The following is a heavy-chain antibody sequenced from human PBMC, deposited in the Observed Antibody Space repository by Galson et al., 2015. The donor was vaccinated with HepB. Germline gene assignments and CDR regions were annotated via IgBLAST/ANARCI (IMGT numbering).Heavy chain of an antibody. CDR2: ISPILGIP. J-gene: IGHJ5*01. CDR1: GDSFSIYA. D-gene: IGHD3-3*01. Sequence: SVKVSCKASGDSFSIYAMSWVRQAPGQGLEWMGGISPILGIPNYAQKFKDRVPITADKSTGTAFMELSSLRSEDTAVYYCARADDFWSGYRDAGTSRWFDSWGQGTLVIVSS. CDR3: ARADDFWSGYRDAGTSRWFDS. V-gene: IGHV1-69*10.